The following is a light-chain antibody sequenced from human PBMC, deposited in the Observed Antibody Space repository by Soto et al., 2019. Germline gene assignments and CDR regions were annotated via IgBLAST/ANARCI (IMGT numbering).Light chain of an antibody. V-gene: IGKV3-15*01. J-gene: IGKJ4*01. CDR2: LTS. CDR3: QQYNNWPRAT. CDR1: QSISSN. Sequence: EIVMTQSPATLSVSPGERATLSCRASQSISSNLAWYQQKPGQAPRLLMFLTSSRATGFPARFSGSGSGTEFNLTISSLQSEDFGVYYCQQYNNWPRATFGGGAKVDIK.